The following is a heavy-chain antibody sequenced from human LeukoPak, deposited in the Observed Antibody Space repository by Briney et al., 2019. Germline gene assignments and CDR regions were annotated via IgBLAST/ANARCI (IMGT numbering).Heavy chain of an antibody. D-gene: IGHD2-2*01. CDR3: AKLGYQLLFNWFDP. V-gene: IGHV3-23*01. J-gene: IGHJ5*02. CDR2: ISGRGGST. CDR1: GFTFSSYA. Sequence: GGSLRLSCAASGFTFSSYAMSWVRKAPGKGLEWGAAISGRGGSTYYADSAKGRFTISRDNSKNSLYLQMNSLRAEDTAVYYCAKLGYQLLFNWFDPWGQGTLVTVSS.